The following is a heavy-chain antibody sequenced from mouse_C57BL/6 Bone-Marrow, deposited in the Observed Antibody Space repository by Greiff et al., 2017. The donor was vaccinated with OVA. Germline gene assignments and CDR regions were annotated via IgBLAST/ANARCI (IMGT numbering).Heavy chain of an antibody. D-gene: IGHD1-1*01. CDR3: ARDRAITTVVATDFDY. V-gene: IGHV5-4*01. CDR2: ISDGGSYT. J-gene: IGHJ2*01. Sequence: EVKVVESGGGLVKPGGSLKLSCAASGFTFSSYTMSWVRQTPEKRLEWVATISDGGSYTYYPDTVKGRFTISRDNAKNNLYLQMSHLKSEDTAMYYCARDRAITTVVATDFDYWGQGTTLTVSS. CDR1: GFTFSSYT.